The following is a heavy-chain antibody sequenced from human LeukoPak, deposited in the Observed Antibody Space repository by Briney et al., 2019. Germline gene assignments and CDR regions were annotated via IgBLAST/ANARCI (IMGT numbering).Heavy chain of an antibody. D-gene: IGHD6-13*01. J-gene: IGHJ4*02. CDR1: GFTFSSYS. CDR2: ISSSSSYI. CDR3: ARDSSSWVQFDY. V-gene: IGHV3-21*01. Sequence: GGSLRLSCAASGFTFSSYSMNWVRQAPGKGLEWVSSISSSSSYIYYADSVKGRFTISRDNAKNSLYLQMNSLRAEDTAVYYCARDSSSWVQFDYWGQGTLVTVSS.